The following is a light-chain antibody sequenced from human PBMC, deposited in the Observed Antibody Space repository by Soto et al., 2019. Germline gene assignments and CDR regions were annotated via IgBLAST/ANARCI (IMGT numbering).Light chain of an antibody. CDR2: GAS. CDR1: QDISNY. Sequence: DIQMTQSPSSLSASVGDRVTITCQASQDISNYLNWYQQKPGKAPKILIYGASNLETGVPSRFSGSGSGTSGPGTNFTFIISSLQPEDIATYYSQQYDDFPLTFGGGTKVEL. J-gene: IGKJ4*01. V-gene: IGKV1-33*01. CDR3: QQYDDFPLT.